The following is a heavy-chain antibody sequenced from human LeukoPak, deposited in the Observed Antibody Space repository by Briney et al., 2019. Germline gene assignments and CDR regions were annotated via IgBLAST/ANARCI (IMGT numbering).Heavy chain of an antibody. Sequence: ASVKVSCKTSGYTFIGYYMNWVRQAPGQGLERMGWINPNSGGTNYAQNFQGRVTMTRDTSISTAYMVLSRLRSDDTAVYYCARDSDYGDSFDYWGQGTLVTVSS. D-gene: IGHD4-17*01. CDR2: INPNSGGT. CDR3: ARDSDYGDSFDY. J-gene: IGHJ4*02. CDR1: GYTFIGYY. V-gene: IGHV1-2*02.